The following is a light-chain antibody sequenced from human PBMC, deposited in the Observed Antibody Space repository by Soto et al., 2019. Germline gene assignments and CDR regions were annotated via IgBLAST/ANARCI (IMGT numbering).Light chain of an antibody. CDR3: QQYNTWPFT. J-gene: IGKJ3*01. CDR2: GAS. Sequence: EIVMTQSPATLSVSPGERATLSCRASQSVSSNLAWYQQKPGQAPRLLIYGASTRATGIPARFSGSGSGTEFTLTISCLQSGDFAVYYCQQYNTWPFTFGPGTNVDIK. V-gene: IGKV3-15*01. CDR1: QSVSSN.